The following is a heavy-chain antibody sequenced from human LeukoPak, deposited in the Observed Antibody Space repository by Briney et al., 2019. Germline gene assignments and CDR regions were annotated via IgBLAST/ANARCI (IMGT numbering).Heavy chain of an antibody. J-gene: IGHJ6*02. CDR2: IIPILGIA. V-gene: IGHV1-69*04. Sequence: SVKVSCKASGGTFSSYAISWARQAPGQGLEWMGRIIPILGIANYAQKFQGRVTITADKSTSTAYMELSSLRSEDTAVYYCATILTGNSYYYYYYGMDVWGQGTTVTVSS. CDR1: GGTFSSYA. D-gene: IGHD3-9*01. CDR3: ATILTGNSYYYYYYGMDV.